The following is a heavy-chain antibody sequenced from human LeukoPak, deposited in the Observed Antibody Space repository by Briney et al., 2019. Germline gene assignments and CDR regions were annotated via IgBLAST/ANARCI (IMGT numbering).Heavy chain of an antibody. D-gene: IGHD3-22*01. J-gene: IGHJ1*01. CDR1: GFRFSNYA. V-gene: IGHV3-23*01. CDR3: AKGSAKYYYDSGGFHFQN. Sequence: GGSLRLSCAASGFRFSNYAMSWVRQAPGKGLEWVSALSRSGDTTYYSDSVKGRLIISRDNSNNTVYLQLNSLRVEDTAVYYCAKGSAKYYYDSGGFHFQNWGQGTLVSVS. CDR2: LSRSGDTT.